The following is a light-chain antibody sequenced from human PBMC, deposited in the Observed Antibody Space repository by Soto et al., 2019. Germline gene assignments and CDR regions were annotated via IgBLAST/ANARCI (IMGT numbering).Light chain of an antibody. J-gene: IGLJ1*01. Sequence: QSALTQPRSVSGSPGQSVSISCTGTSGDVGSYIHVSWYQQHPGRAPKLMIYDVDERPSGVLDRFSGSKSGNTASLTISGLQAEDEADYYCCSYAGSDTSSWVFGTGTKLTVL. CDR1: SGDVGSYIH. CDR2: DVD. V-gene: IGLV2-11*01. CDR3: CSYAGSDTSSWV.